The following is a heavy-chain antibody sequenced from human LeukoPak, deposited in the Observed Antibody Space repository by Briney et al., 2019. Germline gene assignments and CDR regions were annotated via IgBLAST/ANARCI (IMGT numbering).Heavy chain of an antibody. D-gene: IGHD3-22*01. Sequence: SETLSLTCTVSGGSISSSSYYWGWLRQPPGKGLECIGSIYYSGSTYYNPSLKSRVTISVDTSKNQFSLKLSSVTAADTAVYYCARLQSYYDGSGYLDYWGQGTLATVSS. V-gene: IGHV4-39*01. J-gene: IGHJ4*02. CDR3: ARLQSYYDGSGYLDY. CDR2: IYYSGST. CDR1: GGSISSSSYY.